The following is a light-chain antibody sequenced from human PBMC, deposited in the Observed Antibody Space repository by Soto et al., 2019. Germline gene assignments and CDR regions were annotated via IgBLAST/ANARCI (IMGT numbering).Light chain of an antibody. CDR1: EDINSR. J-gene: IGKJ5*01. CDR3: QQADSFPIT. CDR2: AAF. Sequence: DIRMTQSPSSVSPSVGDRVTISCRASEDINSRLAWYQQKPGNAPKLLIYAAFILQSGVPSRFSGYGSGTDFTLSISSLQPEDFATYYCQQADSFPITFGQGTRLEIK. V-gene: IGKV1-12*01.